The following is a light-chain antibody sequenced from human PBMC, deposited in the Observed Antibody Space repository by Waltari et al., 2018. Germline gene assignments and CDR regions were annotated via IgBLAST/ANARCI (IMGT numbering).Light chain of an antibody. Sequence: QTVVTQEPSLSFSPGGTVTLTCALSSGSLSTTSYATWYQQTPGQAPRTLVYKANARSSGVPDRFSGSILGNTAALTITGAQADDESDYYCALYMGSGIWVFGGGTRLTVL. CDR1: SGSLSTTSY. J-gene: IGLJ3*02. CDR3: ALYMGSGIWV. V-gene: IGLV8-61*01. CDR2: KAN.